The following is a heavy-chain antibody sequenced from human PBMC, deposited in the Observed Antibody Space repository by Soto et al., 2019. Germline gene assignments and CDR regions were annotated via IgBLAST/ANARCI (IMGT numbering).Heavy chain of an antibody. CDR2: ISGSGGST. CDR1: GFTFSSYA. J-gene: IGHJ4*02. CDR3: AKDSSSWYEAIKFYFDY. Sequence: GGSLRLSCAASGFTFSSYAMSWVRQAPGKGLEWVSAISGSGGSTYYADSVKGRFTISRDNSKNTLYLQMNSLRAEDTAVYYCAKDSSSWYEAIKFYFDYWGQGTLVTVSS. D-gene: IGHD6-13*01. V-gene: IGHV3-23*01.